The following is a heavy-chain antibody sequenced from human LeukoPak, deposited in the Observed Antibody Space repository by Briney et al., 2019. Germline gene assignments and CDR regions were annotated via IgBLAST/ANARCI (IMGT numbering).Heavy chain of an antibody. Sequence: PGGSLRLSCGASGFTFSNYWMSWVRQAPGKGLEWVANIKQDGSEKYYVDSVKGRFTISRDNAKNSLYLQMNSLRAEDTAVYYCARALKPLRLDLYYYMDVWGKGTTATVSS. CDR2: IKQDGSEK. J-gene: IGHJ6*03. V-gene: IGHV3-7*01. CDR1: GFTFSNYW. D-gene: IGHD3-22*01. CDR3: ARALKPLRLDLYYYMDV.